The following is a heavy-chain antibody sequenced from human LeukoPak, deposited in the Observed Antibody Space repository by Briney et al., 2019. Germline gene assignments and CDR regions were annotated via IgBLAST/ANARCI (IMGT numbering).Heavy chain of an antibody. CDR2: IIPFFGTA. J-gene: IGHJ4*02. Sequence: SVNLSCKVSGGTFTSFAISCVRQAAGHGREWLGGIIPFFGTATYAQKFQGRVTITADESKSTAYMELSSLSSEDTAVYYCAITVTLSLRWGYYFDYWGQGTLVTVSS. V-gene: IGHV1-69*13. CDR3: AITVTLSLRWGYYFDY. CDR1: GGTFTSFA. D-gene: IGHD2/OR15-2a*01.